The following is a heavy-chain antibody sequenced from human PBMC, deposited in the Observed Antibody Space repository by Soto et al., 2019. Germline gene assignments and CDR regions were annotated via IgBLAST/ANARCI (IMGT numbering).Heavy chain of an antibody. J-gene: IGHJ4*02. CDR2: VSAGGDNT. CDR3: AKAPLCSYYFDY. D-gene: IGHD2-21*01. Sequence: GGSLRLSCTASGFTFANYAMHWVRQAPGKGLEWVSRVSAGGDNTDYADAVKGRFTISRDNSKNTLFLQMTSLRAEDTALYYSAKAPLCSYYFDYWGQGTLVTVSS. V-gene: IGHV3-23*01. CDR1: GFTFANYA.